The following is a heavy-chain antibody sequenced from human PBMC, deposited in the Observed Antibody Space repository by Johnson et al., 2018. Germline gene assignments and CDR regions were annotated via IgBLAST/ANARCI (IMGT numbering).Heavy chain of an antibody. D-gene: IGHD1-14*01. J-gene: IGHJ6*03. CDR3: AKGGDDNQDLYYMDV. CDR2: ISYEGSKK. Sequence: QVQLVQSGGGVVQPGRSLRLSCVVSRFTFSSYGIHWVRKAPGKGLEWVAAISYEGSKKYFADSVKGLFTISKDYSKNTLYLEMNSLRGEDAAVYYCAKGGDDNQDLYYMDVWGKGTTVTVSS. V-gene: IGHV3-30*18. CDR1: RFTFSSYG.